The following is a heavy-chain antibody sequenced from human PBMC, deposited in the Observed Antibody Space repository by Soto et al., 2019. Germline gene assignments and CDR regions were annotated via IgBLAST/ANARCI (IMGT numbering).Heavy chain of an antibody. J-gene: IGHJ6*02. D-gene: IGHD3-10*01. CDR1: GFNFGSYV. V-gene: IGHV3-23*01. CDR3: EKKAVPDSGINYYAMDV. CDR2: LSGSGKTT. Sequence: EVELLESGGGLVQPGGSLRLSCAGTGFNFGSYVMNWDRQAPGKGLEWVSGLSGSGKTTYYTDSVTGRFTISRDNSKNILYLQMSSLRADDSAIYFCEKKAVPDSGINYYAMDVWAQGTTVTVSS.